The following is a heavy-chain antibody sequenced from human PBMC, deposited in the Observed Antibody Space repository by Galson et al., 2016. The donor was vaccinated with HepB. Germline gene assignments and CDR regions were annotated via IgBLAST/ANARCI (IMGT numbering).Heavy chain of an antibody. J-gene: IGHJ4*02. D-gene: IGHD2-2*01. CDR3: AGVRVGCSDTSCYIED. Sequence: SETLSLTCAVSGVSISSDKWWTWVRQPPGKGLEWIGEIYSGSTNYNPSLKSRVTISIDRSQNHFSLNLNSVTAADTAVYYCAGVRVGCSDTSCYIEDWGQGTLVTVSS. CDR2: IYSGST. V-gene: IGHV4-4*02. CDR1: GVSISSDKW.